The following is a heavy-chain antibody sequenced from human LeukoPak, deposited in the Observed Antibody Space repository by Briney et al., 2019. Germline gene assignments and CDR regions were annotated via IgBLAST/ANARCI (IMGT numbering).Heavy chain of an antibody. CDR3: ARRFRKRFGELLLSKTQYMDV. J-gene: IGHJ6*03. CDR1: GGSFSGYY. Sequence: SETLSLTCAVYGGSFSGYYWSWIRQPPGKGLEWIGEINHSGSTNYNPSLKSRVTISVDTSKNQFSLKLSSVTAADTAVYYCARRFRKRFGELLLSKTQYMDVWGKGTTVTISS. D-gene: IGHD3-10*01. CDR2: INHSGST. V-gene: IGHV4-34*01.